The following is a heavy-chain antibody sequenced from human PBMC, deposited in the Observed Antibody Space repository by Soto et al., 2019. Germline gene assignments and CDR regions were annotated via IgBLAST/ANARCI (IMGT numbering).Heavy chain of an antibody. CDR1: GGSISSYY. V-gene: IGHV4-4*07. Sequence: SETLPLTCTVSGGSISSYYWSWIRQPAGKGLEWIGRIYTSGSTNYNPSLKSRVTMSVDTSKNQFSLKLSSVTAADTAVYYCARAVPVVVVAATALDYGMDVWGQGTTVTVSS. CDR2: IYTSGST. D-gene: IGHD2-15*01. CDR3: ARAVPVVVVAATALDYGMDV. J-gene: IGHJ6*02.